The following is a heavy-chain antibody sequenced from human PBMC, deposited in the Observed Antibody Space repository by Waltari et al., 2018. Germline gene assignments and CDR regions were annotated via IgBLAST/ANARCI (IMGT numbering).Heavy chain of an antibody. CDR1: GYTFTGFY. Sequence: QVQLVQSGAEVKKPGASVKVSCKTSGYTFTGFYRYWMRPAPGQGLEYMGRINPDSGATDYAQKFEGRLTMTRDTSINTAYMEMSSLATDDTAVFYCARDHHSDCPGGVCVHFDYWGQGTLVTVSS. CDR2: INPDSGAT. J-gene: IGHJ4*02. D-gene: IGHD2-8*02. CDR3: ARDHHSDCPGGVCVHFDY. V-gene: IGHV1-2*06.